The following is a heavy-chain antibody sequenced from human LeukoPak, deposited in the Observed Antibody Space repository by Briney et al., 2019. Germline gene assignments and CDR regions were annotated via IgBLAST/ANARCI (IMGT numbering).Heavy chain of an antibody. D-gene: IGHD6-19*01. CDR2: ISWNSGSI. CDR3: AKDMAVAGYFDY. CDR1: GFTFDDYA. J-gene: IGHJ4*02. Sequence: GGSLRLSCAASGFTFDDYAMHWVRQAPGKGLEWVSGISWNSGSIGYADSVEGRFTISRDNAKNSLYLQMNSLRAEDTALYYCAKDMAVAGYFDYWGQGTLVTVSS. V-gene: IGHV3-9*01.